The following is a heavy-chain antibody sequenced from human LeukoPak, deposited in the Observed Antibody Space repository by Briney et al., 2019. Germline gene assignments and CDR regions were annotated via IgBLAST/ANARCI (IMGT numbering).Heavy chain of an antibody. D-gene: IGHD1-26*01. Sequence: ASVKVSCKASGYTFTGYYMHWVRQAPGQGLEWMGWINPNSGGTNYAQKFQGRVTMTRDTSISTAYMELSRLRSDDTAVYYCARDPLALVGAKGGEGENWFDPWGQGTLVTVSS. CDR3: ARDPLALVGAKGGEGENWFDP. CDR1: GYTFTGYY. J-gene: IGHJ5*02. CDR2: INPNSGGT. V-gene: IGHV1-2*02.